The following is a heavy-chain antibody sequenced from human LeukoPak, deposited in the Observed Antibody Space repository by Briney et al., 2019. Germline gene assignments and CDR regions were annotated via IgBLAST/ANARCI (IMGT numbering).Heavy chain of an antibody. V-gene: IGHV1-69*05. Sequence: SVKVSCKASGYTFTSYGISWVRQAPGQGLEWMGGIIPIFGTANYAQKFQGRVTITTDESTSTAYMELSSLRSEDTAVYYCASRGGNYVDYYYMDVWGKGTTVTVSS. CDR1: GYTFTSYG. CDR2: IIPIFGTA. D-gene: IGHD1-26*01. J-gene: IGHJ6*03. CDR3: ASRGGNYVDYYYMDV.